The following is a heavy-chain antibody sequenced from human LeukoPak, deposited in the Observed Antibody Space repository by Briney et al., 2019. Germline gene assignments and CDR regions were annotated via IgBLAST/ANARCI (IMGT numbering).Heavy chain of an antibody. D-gene: IGHD4-11*01. V-gene: IGHV3-33*06. CDR2: IWSDATNM. J-gene: IGHJ4*02. CDR3: AKDAQRGFDYSNSFQY. CDR1: GFTFSSYA. Sequence: PGGSLRLSCAASGFTFSSYAMTWVRQAPGKGLEWVAAIWSDATNMFYANSVKGRFFIQRDDYQNTVYLEMSSLRAEDTAVYYCAKDAQRGFDYSNSFQYWGQGSLVTVSS.